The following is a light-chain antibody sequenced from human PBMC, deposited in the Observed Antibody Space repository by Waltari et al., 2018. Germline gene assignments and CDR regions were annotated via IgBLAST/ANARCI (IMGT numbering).Light chain of an antibody. CDR2: SNS. CDR1: SSNIGGNT. CDR3: AAWDDSLNGWV. V-gene: IGLV1-44*01. J-gene: IGLJ3*02. Sequence: QSVLTQPPSASGTPGQRVTISCSGSSSNIGGNTVNWYQQLPGTAPKLLIYSNSRRPAGVPDRFSCSKSGTAASLAIRGLQSEYEADYYCAAWDDSLNGWVFGGGTKLTVL.